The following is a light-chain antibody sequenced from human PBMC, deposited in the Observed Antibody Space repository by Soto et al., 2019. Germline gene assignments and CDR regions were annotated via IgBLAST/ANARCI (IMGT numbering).Light chain of an antibody. CDR1: QSVGRRY. V-gene: IGKV3-20*01. Sequence: IVLTRSPGTLSLSPGERATLSCRASQSVGRRYLAWYQQKPGQAPRLLIYDTSERASDIPDTFSGRGSGTDFNLTISRLLPEEFAVYYCQYQGTFGGGTKVEIK. J-gene: IGKJ4*01. CDR2: DTS. CDR3: QYQGT.